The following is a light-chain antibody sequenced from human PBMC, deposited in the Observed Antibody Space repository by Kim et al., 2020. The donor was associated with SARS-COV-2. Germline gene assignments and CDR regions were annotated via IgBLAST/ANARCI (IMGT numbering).Light chain of an antibody. J-gene: IGLJ3*02. Sequence: GQSSATACAGTSSNIGSYNYVSWHQHHPGKAPKLMIYDVNQRPSGISSRFSGSKSGSTASLTISGLQAEDEADYYCSSLTTRSTLVFGGGTQLTVL. CDR1: SSNIGSYNY. CDR3: SSLTTRSTLV. CDR2: DVN. V-gene: IGLV2-14*03.